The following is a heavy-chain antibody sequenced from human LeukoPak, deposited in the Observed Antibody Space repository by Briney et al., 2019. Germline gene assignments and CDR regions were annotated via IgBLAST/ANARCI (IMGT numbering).Heavy chain of an antibody. D-gene: IGHD5-12*01. Sequence: SETLSLTCAVYGGPFSDYYWSWIRQPPGKGLEWIGEINHSGSTNYNPSLKSRVTISVDTSKNQFSLKLSSVTAADTAVYYCAGGSTPQLNSGYDVTYYYYGMDVWGQGTTVTVSS. CDR1: GGPFSDYY. CDR3: AGGSTPQLNSGYDVTYYYYGMDV. V-gene: IGHV4-34*01. J-gene: IGHJ6*02. CDR2: INHSGST.